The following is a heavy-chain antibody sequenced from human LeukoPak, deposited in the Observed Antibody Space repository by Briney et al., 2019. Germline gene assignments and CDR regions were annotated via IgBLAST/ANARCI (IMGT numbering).Heavy chain of an antibody. J-gene: IGHJ4*02. CDR2: INHSGST. CDR3: ARRLTNWNDSDY. CDR1: GGSFSGYY. Sequence: SETLSLTCAVYGGSFSGYYWSWIRQPPGKGLEWIGEINHSGSTNYNPSLKSRVTISVDTSKNQFSLKLSSVTAADTAVYYCARRLTNWNDSDYWGQGTLVTVSS. V-gene: IGHV4-34*01. D-gene: IGHD1-1*01.